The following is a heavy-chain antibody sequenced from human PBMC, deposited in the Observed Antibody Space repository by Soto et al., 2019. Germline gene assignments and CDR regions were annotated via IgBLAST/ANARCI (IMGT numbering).Heavy chain of an antibody. CDR3: ARHRYCSGGSCGQRKYYFDY. V-gene: IGHV4-59*08. CDR2: IYYSGST. CDR1: GGSISSYY. J-gene: IGHJ4*02. Sequence: QVQLQESGPGLVKPSETLSLTCTVSGGSISSYYWSWIRQPPGKGLEWIGYIYYSGSTNYNPSLKSRVTISVDTSKNQFSLKLSSVTAADTAVYYCARHRYCSGGSCGQRKYYFDYWGQGTLVTVSS. D-gene: IGHD2-15*01.